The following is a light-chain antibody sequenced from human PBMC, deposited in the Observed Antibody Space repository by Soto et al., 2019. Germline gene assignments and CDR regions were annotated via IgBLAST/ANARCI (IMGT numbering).Light chain of an antibody. V-gene: IGKV3-20*01. J-gene: IGKJ4*01. CDR1: QSLTNSF. CDR3: QQYGILPLS. CDR2: GAS. Sequence: EILLTQSPGALYLSPGDRATLSCRASQSLTNSFLAWYQQIPGQIPRLLIYGASIRATDIPGRFSGSGSGAYFTLTISRLEPEDFAVYFCQQYGILPLSFGGGTKVEIK.